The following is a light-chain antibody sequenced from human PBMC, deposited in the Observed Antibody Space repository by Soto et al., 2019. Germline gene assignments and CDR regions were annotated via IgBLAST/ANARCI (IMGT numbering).Light chain of an antibody. CDR3: CSYAGSYTRV. CDR1: SSDVGGYNY. J-gene: IGLJ1*01. CDR2: DVG. Sequence: QSALTQPRSEPGSPRQSVTISCSGTSSDVGGYNYVSWYQQHPGKAPKFMIYDVGKRPSGVPDRFSGSKSDTTASLTISGLEAEDEADYYCCSYAGSYTRVLGTGTKLTVL. V-gene: IGLV2-11*01.